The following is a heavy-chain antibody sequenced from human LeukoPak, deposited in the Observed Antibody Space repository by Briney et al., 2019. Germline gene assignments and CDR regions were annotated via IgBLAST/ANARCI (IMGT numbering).Heavy chain of an antibody. CDR1: GGSISSYY. Sequence: PSETLSLTCTVSGGSISSYYWSWIRQPAGKGLEWIGRIYTSGSTNYNPSLKSRVTMSVDTSKNQFSLKLSSVTAADTAVYYCARGLYYYDSSGYYTHFDYWGQGTLVTVSS. V-gene: IGHV4-4*07. J-gene: IGHJ4*02. CDR3: ARGLYYYDSSGYYTHFDY. CDR2: IYTSGST. D-gene: IGHD3-22*01.